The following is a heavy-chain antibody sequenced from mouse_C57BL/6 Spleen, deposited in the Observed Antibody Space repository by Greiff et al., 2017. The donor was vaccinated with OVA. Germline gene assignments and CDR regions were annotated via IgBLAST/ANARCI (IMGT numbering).Heavy chain of an antibody. J-gene: IGHJ4*01. Sequence: DVMLVESEGGLVQPGSSMKLSCTASGFTFSDYYMAWVRQVPEKGLEWVANINYDGSSTYYLDSLKSRFIISRDNAKNILYLQMSSLKSEDTATYYCARDRGVYYGNYVGAMDYWGQGTSVTVSS. CDR1: GFTFSDYY. CDR2: INYDGSST. CDR3: ARDRGVYYGNYVGAMDY. V-gene: IGHV5-16*01. D-gene: IGHD2-1*01.